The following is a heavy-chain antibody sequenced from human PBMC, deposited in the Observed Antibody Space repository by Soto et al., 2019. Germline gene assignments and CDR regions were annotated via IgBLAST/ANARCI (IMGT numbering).Heavy chain of an antibody. Sequence: GGSLRLSCAASGFAVSSKYMTWVRQAPGKGLEWVSVIYGGGTTYYADSVKGRFTISRDTSRNTLYLQMNSLRAEDTAVYYCVQTTGWPGFDFWGQGTLVTVSS. D-gene: IGHD6-19*01. CDR1: GFAVSSKY. CDR2: IYGGGTT. J-gene: IGHJ4*02. CDR3: VQTTGWPGFDF. V-gene: IGHV3-53*01.